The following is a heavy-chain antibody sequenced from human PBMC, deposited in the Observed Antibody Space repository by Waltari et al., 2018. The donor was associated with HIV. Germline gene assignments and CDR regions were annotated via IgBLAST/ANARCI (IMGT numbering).Heavy chain of an antibody. V-gene: IGHV4-39*01. CDR1: GGSISSRDSY. J-gene: IGHJ4*02. CDR2: IYYSGSA. CDR3: ARHLRGHGFLANLYYFDF. D-gene: IGHD3-16*01. Sequence: QLQLQESGPGLVKPSETLSLTCTVSGGSISSRDSYWGGIRQPPGKGLDLLGNIYYSGSAYYNPSLQSRVTIAVDTSKNQFSLRLNSVTASDTAVYFCARHLRGHGFLANLYYFDFWGQGALVTVSS.